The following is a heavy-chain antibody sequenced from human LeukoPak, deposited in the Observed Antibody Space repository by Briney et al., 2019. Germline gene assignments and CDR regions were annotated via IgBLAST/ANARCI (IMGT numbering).Heavy chain of an antibody. D-gene: IGHD1-1*01. V-gene: IGHV4-4*07. Sequence: SETLSLTCTVSGGSISSYYWSWIRQPAGKGLEWIGRIYISGSTNYNPSLKSRVTMSVDTSKNRFSLKLSSVTAADTAVYYCARDRGTWNDDGFDYWGQGTLVTVSS. CDR2: IYISGST. J-gene: IGHJ4*02. CDR1: GGSISSYY. CDR3: ARDRGTWNDDGFDY.